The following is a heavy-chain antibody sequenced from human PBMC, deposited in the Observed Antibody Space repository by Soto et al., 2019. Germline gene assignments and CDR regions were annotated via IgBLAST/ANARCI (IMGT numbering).Heavy chain of an antibody. V-gene: IGHV3-43D*04. CDR2: ISWDGGST. CDR3: ARDPPETRHGRDV. J-gene: IGHJ6*04. CDR1: GFTFDDYA. Sequence: GGSLRLSCAASGFTFDDYAMHWVRQAPGKGLEWVSLISWDGGSTYYADSVKGRFTISRDNSKNSLYLQMNSLRAEDTALYYWARDPPETRHGRDVGGKGTTVTVPP.